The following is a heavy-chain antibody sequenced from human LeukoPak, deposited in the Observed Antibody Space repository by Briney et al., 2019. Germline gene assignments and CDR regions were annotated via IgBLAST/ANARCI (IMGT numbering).Heavy chain of an antibody. CDR3: ASGDSGYDTYNWFDP. J-gene: IGHJ5*02. V-gene: IGHV1-69*13. Sequence: ASVKVSCKASGGTFSSYAISWVRQAPGQGLEWMGGIIPIFGTANYAQKFQGRVTITADESTSTAYMELSSPRSEDTAVYYCASGDSGYDTYNWFDPWGQGTLVTVSS. CDR2: IIPIFGTA. D-gene: IGHD5-12*01. CDR1: GGTFSSYA.